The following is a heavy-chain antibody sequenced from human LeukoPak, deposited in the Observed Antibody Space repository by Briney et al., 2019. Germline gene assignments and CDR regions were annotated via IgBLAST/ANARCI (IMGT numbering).Heavy chain of an antibody. D-gene: IGHD5-12*01. CDR3: ARQGYSAYEILDY. CDR2: IYYSGST. CDR1: GGSISSYY. V-gene: IGHV4-59*08. Sequence: SETLSLTCTVSGGSISSYYWSWIRQPPGKGLEWIGYIYYSGSTNYNPSLKSRVTISVDTSKNQFSLKLSSVTAADTAVYYCARQGYSAYEILDYWGQGTLVTVSS. J-gene: IGHJ4*02.